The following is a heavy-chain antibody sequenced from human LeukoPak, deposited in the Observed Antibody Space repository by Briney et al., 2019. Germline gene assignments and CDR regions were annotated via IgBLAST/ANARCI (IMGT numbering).Heavy chain of an antibody. D-gene: IGHD5-18*01. Sequence: SETLSLTCTVSVGSTSSGDYCGRWIRQPGGKGLEWIGYIYYSGSTYYNPSLKSRVTIAVYTSKNQLSLKLSSLTAADPAVYYCASSYYYYYGMDVWGQGATVTVSS. CDR3: ASSYYYYYGMDV. CDR2: IYYSGST. J-gene: IGHJ6*02. V-gene: IGHV4-30-4*01. CDR1: VGSTSSGDYC.